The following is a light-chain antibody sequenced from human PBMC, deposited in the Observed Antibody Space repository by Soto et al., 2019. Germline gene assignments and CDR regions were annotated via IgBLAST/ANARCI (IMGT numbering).Light chain of an antibody. J-gene: IGLJ2*01. CDR3: SSYAGTFRLVV. Sequence: QSVLTQPASVSGSPGQSITISCTGTSSVVGGYDLVSWFQLHPAKAPRLMIYEVTKRPSGVSDRFSGSKSGNTASLTISGLQSEDEGNYYCSSYAGTFRLVVFGGGTKLTVL. V-gene: IGLV2-23*02. CDR2: EVT. CDR1: SSVVGGYDL.